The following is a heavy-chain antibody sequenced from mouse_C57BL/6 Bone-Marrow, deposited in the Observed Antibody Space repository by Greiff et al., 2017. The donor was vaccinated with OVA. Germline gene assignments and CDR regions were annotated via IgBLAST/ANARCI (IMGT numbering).Heavy chain of an antibody. V-gene: IGHV1-22*01. CDR2: INPNNGGT. CDR3: ARITTVGDYFHY. J-gene: IGHJ2*01. Sequence: EVQLQQSGPELVKPGASVKMSCKASGYTFTDYNMHWVKQSHGKSLEWIGYINPNNGGTSYNQKFKGKATLTVNKSSSTAYMELRSLTSEESAVYYCARITTVGDYFHYWGQGTTLTVSS. CDR1: GYTFTDYN. D-gene: IGHD1-1*01.